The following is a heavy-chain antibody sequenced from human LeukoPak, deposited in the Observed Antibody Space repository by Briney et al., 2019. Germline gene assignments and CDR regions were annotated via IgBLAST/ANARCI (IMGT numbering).Heavy chain of an antibody. Sequence: GASVKVSCKASGYTFTGYYMHWVRQAPGQGLEWMGWISAYNGNTNYAQKLQGRVTMTTDTSTSTACMELRSLRSDDTAVYYCAINPGIAAAGVDYWGQGTLVTVSS. D-gene: IGHD6-13*01. CDR3: AINPGIAAAGVDY. CDR2: ISAYNGNT. V-gene: IGHV1-18*04. J-gene: IGHJ4*02. CDR1: GYTFTGYY.